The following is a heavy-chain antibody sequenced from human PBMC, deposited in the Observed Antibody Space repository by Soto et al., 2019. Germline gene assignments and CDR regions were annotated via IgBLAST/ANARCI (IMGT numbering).Heavy chain of an antibody. D-gene: IGHD5-18*01. CDR1: GFTFSSYA. CDR2: ISGSGGST. V-gene: IGHV3-23*01. CDR3: AKDAFTKGYSYGYYYYMDV. Sequence: PGGSLRLSCAASGFTFSSYAMSWVRQAPGKGLEWVSAISGSGGSTYYADSVKGRFTISRDNSKNTLYLQMNSLRAEDTAVYYCAKDAFTKGYSYGYYYYMDVWGKGTTVTVSS. J-gene: IGHJ6*03.